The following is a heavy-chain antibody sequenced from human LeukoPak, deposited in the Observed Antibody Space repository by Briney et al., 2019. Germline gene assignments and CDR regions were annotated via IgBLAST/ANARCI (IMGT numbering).Heavy chain of an antibody. CDR2: ISYDGSNK. V-gene: IGHV3-30*18. CDR1: GFTFSSYG. Sequence: SGGSLRLSCAASGFTFSSYGMHWVRQAPGKGLEWVAVISYDGSNKYYADSVKGRFTISRDNSKNTLYLQMNSLRAEDTAVYYCAKDWGRGYSYGSHAFDIWGQGTMVTVSS. J-gene: IGHJ3*02. CDR3: AKDWGRGYSYGSHAFDI. D-gene: IGHD5-18*01.